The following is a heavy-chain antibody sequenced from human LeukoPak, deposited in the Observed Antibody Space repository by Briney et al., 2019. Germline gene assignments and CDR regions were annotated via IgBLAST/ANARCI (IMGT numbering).Heavy chain of an antibody. J-gene: IGHJ5*02. CDR2: ISAYNGNT. D-gene: IGHD3-22*01. CDR1: GYTFTSYG. Sequence: ASVKVSCKASGYTFTSYGISWVRQAPGQGLEWMGWISAYNGNTNYAQKLQGRVTITADKSTSTAYMELSSLRSEDTAVYYCARSYYDSSGINWFDPWGQGTLVTVSS. CDR3: ARSYYDSSGINWFDP. V-gene: IGHV1-18*01.